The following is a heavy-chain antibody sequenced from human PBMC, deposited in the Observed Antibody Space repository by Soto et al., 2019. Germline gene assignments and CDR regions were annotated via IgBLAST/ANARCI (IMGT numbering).Heavy chain of an antibody. D-gene: IGHD5-12*01. CDR1: GFTFSSYG. CDR2: ISYDGSNK. CDR3: AKPVSGYDLRLDYYYMDV. J-gene: IGHJ6*03. Sequence: GGSLRLSCAASGFTFSSYGMHWVRQAPGKGLEWVAVISYDGSNKYYADSVKGRFTISRDNSKNTLYLQMNSLRAEDTAVYYCAKPVSGYDLRLDYYYMDVWGKGTTVTVSS. V-gene: IGHV3-30*18.